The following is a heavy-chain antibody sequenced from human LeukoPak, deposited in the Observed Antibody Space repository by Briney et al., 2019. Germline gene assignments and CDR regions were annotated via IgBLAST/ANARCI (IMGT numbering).Heavy chain of an antibody. Sequence: TSETLSLTCTVSGGSISGYYWTWLRQPPGKGLQWIGYIYYTGSSKYNPSLQSRVTISVDTSKNQISLKLTSVTAADTAVYYCARQTDHGDSNHWGQGTLVTVSS. D-gene: IGHD4-17*01. CDR2: IYYTGSS. CDR1: GGSISGYY. V-gene: IGHV4-59*08. CDR3: ARQTDHGDSNH. J-gene: IGHJ5*02.